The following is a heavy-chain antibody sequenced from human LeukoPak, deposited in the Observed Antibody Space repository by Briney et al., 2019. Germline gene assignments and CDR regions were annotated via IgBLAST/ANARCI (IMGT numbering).Heavy chain of an antibody. D-gene: IGHD6-19*01. CDR3: ARHQGGPNIAVAYDAFDI. CDR1: GFTFSSYG. V-gene: IGHV3-30*03. J-gene: IGHJ3*02. Sequence: GGSLRLSCAAFGFTFSSYGMHWVRQAPGKGLEWVAVISYDGSNKYYADSVKGRFTISRDNSKNTLYLQMNSLRAEDTAVYYCARHQGGPNIAVAYDAFDIWGQGTMVTVSS. CDR2: ISYDGSNK.